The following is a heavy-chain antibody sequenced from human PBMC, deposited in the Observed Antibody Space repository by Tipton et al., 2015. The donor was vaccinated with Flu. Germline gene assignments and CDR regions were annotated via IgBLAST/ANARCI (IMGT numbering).Heavy chain of an antibody. CDR2: VYYSGPT. D-gene: IGHD6-6*01. Sequence: LRLSCTVSGGSISGYYWSWIRQPPGQGLEWIGCVYYSGPTRYNSSLKSRVTISVDTSKNQFSLKLTSLTAADTAAYYCARDKRGGTARPHFDYWGQGILVTVSS. V-gene: IGHV4-59*01. J-gene: IGHJ4*02. CDR3: ARDKRGGTARPHFDY. CDR1: GGSISGYY.